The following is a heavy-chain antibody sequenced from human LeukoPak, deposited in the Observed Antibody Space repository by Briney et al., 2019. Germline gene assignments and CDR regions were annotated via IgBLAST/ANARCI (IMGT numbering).Heavy chain of an antibody. CDR3: AKDLHSGWYRGMYNWFDP. J-gene: IGHJ5*02. Sequence: GGSLRLSCAASGFTFSSYAMHWVHQAPGKGLEWVAVISYDGSNKYYADSVKGRFTISRDNSKNTLYLQMNSLRAEDTAVYYCAKDLHSGWYRGMYNWFDPLGPGNPGHRLL. CDR1: GFTFSSYA. D-gene: IGHD6-19*01. CDR2: ISYDGSNK. V-gene: IGHV3-30*04.